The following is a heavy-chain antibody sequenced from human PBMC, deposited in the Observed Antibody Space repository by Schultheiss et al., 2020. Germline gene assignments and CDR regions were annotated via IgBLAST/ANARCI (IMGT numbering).Heavy chain of an antibody. D-gene: IGHD2-15*01. CDR2: IYTSGTT. J-gene: IGHJ5*02. CDR3: ARAGVVAATRWFDP. V-gene: IGHV4-39*07. CDR1: GGSISSSSYY. Sequence: SETLSLTCTVSGGSISSSSYYWGWIRQPPGKGLEWIGRIYTSGTTSYNPSLKSRVTISVDTSKNQFSLKLSSVTAADTAVYYCARAGVVAATRWFDPWGQGTLVTVSS.